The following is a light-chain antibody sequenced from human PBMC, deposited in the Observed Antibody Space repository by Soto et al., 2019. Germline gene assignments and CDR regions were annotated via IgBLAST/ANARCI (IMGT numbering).Light chain of an antibody. V-gene: IGKV1-5*01. CDR1: QSISSW. Sequence: DIQMTQSPSTLSASVGDRVTITCRASQSISSWLAWYQQKLGRAPRLLIYDASSLESGVPSRFSGSGYGTEFTLTISSLQPDDFATDYCQQYNTYSSLTFGGGTKVDIK. CDR2: DAS. J-gene: IGKJ4*01. CDR3: QQYNTYSSLT.